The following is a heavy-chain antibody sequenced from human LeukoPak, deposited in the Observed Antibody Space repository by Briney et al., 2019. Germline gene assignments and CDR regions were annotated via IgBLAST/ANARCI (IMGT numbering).Heavy chain of an antibody. CDR1: GFTFSSYS. CDR2: ISSSSSYI. V-gene: IGHV3-21*01. CDR3: ARDGLLWFGEPESGSYDY. D-gene: IGHD3-10*01. Sequence: GGSLRLSCAASGFTFSSYSMNWVRQAPGKGLEWVSSISSSSSYIYYADSVKGRFTISRDNAKNSLYLQMNSLRAEDTAVYYCARDGLLWFGEPESGSYDYWGQGTLVTVSS. J-gene: IGHJ4*02.